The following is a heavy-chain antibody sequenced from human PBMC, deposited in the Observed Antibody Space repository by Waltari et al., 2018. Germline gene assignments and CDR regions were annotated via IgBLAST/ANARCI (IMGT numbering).Heavy chain of an antibody. D-gene: IGHD3-22*01. CDR2: SHPGYSDS. V-gene: IGHV5-51*03. Sequence: EVQLVQSGAEVKKPGESLKISCKGSGYSFTSYWIGWVRQIPGKGLGWMGSSHPGYSDSRDSPSCQGQVTISADKSISTAYLQWSSLKASDTAMYYCARLTYYYDSSGYSVFDYWGQGTLVTVSS. CDR1: GYSFTSYW. J-gene: IGHJ4*02. CDR3: ARLTYYYDSSGYSVFDY.